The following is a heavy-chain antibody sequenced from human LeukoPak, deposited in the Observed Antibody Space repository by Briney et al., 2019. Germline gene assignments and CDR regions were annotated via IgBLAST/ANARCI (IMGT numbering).Heavy chain of an antibody. CDR2: INPNSGGT. CDR1: GYTFTGYY. J-gene: IGHJ5*02. Sequence: ASVKVSCKASGYTFTGYYMHWVRQAPGQGREWMGWINPNSGGTNYAQKFQGRVTMTRDTSISTAYMELSRLRSDDTAVYYCARAGGSASDNWFDPWGQGTLVTVSS. D-gene: IGHD1-26*01. CDR3: ARAGGSASDNWFDP. V-gene: IGHV1-2*02.